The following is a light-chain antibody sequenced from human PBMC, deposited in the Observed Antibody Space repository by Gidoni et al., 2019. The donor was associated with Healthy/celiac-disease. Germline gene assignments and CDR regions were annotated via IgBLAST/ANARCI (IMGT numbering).Light chain of an antibody. V-gene: IGKV1-5*01. CDR1: QSISSW. J-gene: IGKJ1*01. Sequence: GDRVTITCRASQSISSWLGWYQQKPGKAPKLLIYDASSLESGVPSRFSGSGSGTEFTLTISSLQPDDFATYYCQQYNSYWTFGQGTKVEIK. CDR2: DAS. CDR3: QQYNSYWT.